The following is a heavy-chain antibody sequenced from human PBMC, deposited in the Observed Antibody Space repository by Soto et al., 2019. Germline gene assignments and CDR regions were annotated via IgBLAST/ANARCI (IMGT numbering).Heavy chain of an antibody. J-gene: IGHJ4*02. V-gene: IGHV3-30*03. CDR2: FTYDGINK. CDR3: AREQGTRWYRVADY. D-gene: IGHD1-26*01. Sequence: QVQLVESGGGVGQPGRSLTLSCAASGFTFSSHGMHWLRQAPGRGLEWVAVFTYDGINKHYADSVKGRFTISRDNSKNTLSLQMNSLRLEDTAVYYCAREQGTRWYRVADYWGQGTLVTVSS. CDR1: GFTFSSHG.